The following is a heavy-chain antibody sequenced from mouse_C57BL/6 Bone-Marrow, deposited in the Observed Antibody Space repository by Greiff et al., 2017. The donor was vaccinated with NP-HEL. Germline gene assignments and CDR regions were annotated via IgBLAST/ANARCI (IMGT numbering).Heavy chain of an antibody. V-gene: IGHV1-4*01. CDR2: INPSSGYT. CDR3: ARRGTTVVADFDV. CDR1: GYTFTSYT. Sequence: VKLVESGAELARPGASVKMSCKASGYTFTSYTMHWVKQRPGQGLEWIGYINPSSGYTKYNQKFKDKATLTADKSSSTAYMQLSSLTSEDSAVYYCARRGTTVVADFDVWGTGTTVTVSS. D-gene: IGHD1-1*01. J-gene: IGHJ1*03.